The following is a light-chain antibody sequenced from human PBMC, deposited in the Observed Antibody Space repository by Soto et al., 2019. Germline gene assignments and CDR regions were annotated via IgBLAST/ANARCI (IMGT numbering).Light chain of an antibody. CDR1: NSDVGGYNY. CDR3: SSYAGSNTHVV. J-gene: IGLJ2*01. Sequence: QSALTQPPSASGSPGQSVTISCTGTNSDVGGYNYVSWYQQHPGKAPKLMIYEVSKRPSGVPDRFSGSKSGNTASLTVSGLQAEDEADYYCSSYAGSNTHVVFGGGTKVTVL. CDR2: EVS. V-gene: IGLV2-8*01.